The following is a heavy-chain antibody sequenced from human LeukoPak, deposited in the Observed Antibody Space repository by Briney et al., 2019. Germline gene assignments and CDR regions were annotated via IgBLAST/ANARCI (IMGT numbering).Heavy chain of an antibody. CDR2: IKSKTDGGTT. CDR1: GFTFSNAW. J-gene: IGHJ3*02. CDR3: THYYYGSGSLNHDAFDI. D-gene: IGHD3-10*01. V-gene: IGHV3-15*01. Sequence: GGSLRLSCAASGFTFSNAWMSWVRQAPGKGLEWVGRIKSKTDGGTTDYAAPVKGRFTISRDDSKNTLYLQMNSLKTEDTAVYYCTHYYYGSGSLNHDAFDIWGQGTMVTVSS.